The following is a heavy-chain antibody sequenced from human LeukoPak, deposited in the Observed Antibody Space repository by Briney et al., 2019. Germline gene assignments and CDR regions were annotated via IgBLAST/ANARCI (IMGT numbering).Heavy chain of an antibody. CDR2: ISGSGGTT. D-gene: IGHD5-12*01. J-gene: IGHJ4*02. Sequence: GGSLRLSCVASGFTFSSYWMHWVRQAPGKGLEWISYISGSGGTTYYADSVEGRLTVSRDNAENLLYLQMNSLRAEDTGFYYCVKSSGYDLHWGQGTLVTVSS. CDR1: GFTFSSYW. CDR3: VKSSGYDLH. V-gene: IGHV3-48*03.